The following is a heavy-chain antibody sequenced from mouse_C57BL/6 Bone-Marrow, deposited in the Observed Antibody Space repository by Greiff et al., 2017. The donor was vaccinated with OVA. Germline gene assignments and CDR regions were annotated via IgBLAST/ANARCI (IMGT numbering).Heavy chain of an antibody. CDR3: ARETGTERDY. D-gene: IGHD4-1*01. Sequence: QVQLQQPGAELVKPGASVKLSCKASGYTFTSYRMHWVKQRPGQGLEWIGMIHPNSGSTNYNEKFKSKATLTVDKSSSTAYMQLSSLTSEDSAVYYCARETGTERDYWGQGTTLTVSS. CDR1: GYTFTSYR. J-gene: IGHJ2*01. V-gene: IGHV1-64*01. CDR2: IHPNSGST.